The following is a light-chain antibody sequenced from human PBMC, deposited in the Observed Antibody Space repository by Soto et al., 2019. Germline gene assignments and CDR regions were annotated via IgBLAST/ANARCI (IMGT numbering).Light chain of an antibody. CDR1: QSVSSSY. Sequence: EIVLTQSPGTLSLSPGERATLSCRASQSVSSSYLAWYQQKPGQAPRLLIYGASSRATGIPDRFSGSGSGTEFTLTISSLQPDDFATYYCQHYNSYGTFGQGTKVDIK. CDR2: GAS. V-gene: IGKV3-20*01. J-gene: IGKJ1*01. CDR3: QHYNSYGT.